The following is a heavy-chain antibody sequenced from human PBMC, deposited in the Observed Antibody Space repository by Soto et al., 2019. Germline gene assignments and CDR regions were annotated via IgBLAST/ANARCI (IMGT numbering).Heavy chain of an antibody. J-gene: IGHJ6*02. V-gene: IGHV4-34*01. Sequence: TLSLTCAVYGGSFSGYYWSWIRQPPGKGLEWIGEINHSGSTNYNPSLKSRVTISVDTSKNQFSLKLSSVTAADTAVYYCARVRTVVAATPSYYYYYGMDVWGQGTTVTVSS. D-gene: IGHD2-15*01. CDR1: GGSFSGYY. CDR2: INHSGST. CDR3: ARVRTVVAATPSYYYYYGMDV.